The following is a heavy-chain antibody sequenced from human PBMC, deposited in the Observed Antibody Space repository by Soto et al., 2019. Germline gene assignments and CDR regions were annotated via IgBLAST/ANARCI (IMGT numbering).Heavy chain of an antibody. CDR1: GYIFTSYW. CDR2: IYPGDSDT. V-gene: IGHV5-51*01. D-gene: IGHD3-22*01. Sequence: PGESLKISCKGSGYIFTSYWICCFLQVPGKGLEWMGIIYPGDSDTRYSPSFQGQVTISADKSISTAYLQWSSLKASDTAMYYCARAYDSSGYPFDYWGQGTLVTVSS. J-gene: IGHJ4*02. CDR3: ARAYDSSGYPFDY.